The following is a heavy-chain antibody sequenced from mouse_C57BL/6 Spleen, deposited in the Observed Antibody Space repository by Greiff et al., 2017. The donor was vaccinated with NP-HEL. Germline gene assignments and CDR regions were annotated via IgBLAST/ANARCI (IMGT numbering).Heavy chain of an antibody. Sequence: QVQLQQPGAELVKPGASVKLSCKASGYTFTSYWMHWVKQRPGQGLEWIGMIHPNSGSTNYNEKFKSKATLTVDKSSSTAYMQLSSLTSEDSAVYYCSSTMVTNGVGYWGQGTTLTVSS. CDR1: GYTFTSYW. J-gene: IGHJ2*01. D-gene: IGHD2-2*01. CDR3: SSTMVTNGVGY. CDR2: IHPNSGST. V-gene: IGHV1-64*01.